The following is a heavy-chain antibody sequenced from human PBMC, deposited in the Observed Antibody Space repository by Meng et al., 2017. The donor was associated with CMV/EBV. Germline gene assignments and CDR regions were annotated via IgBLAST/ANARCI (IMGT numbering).Heavy chain of an antibody. V-gene: IGHV1-2*02. CDR3: ARVGGGNWFDP. J-gene: IGHJ5*02. D-gene: IGHD3-16*01. CDR2: LHPNSGGT. Sequence: QVQLVQSGSEVKNPGPSGKVSCKTSGYSFSDHYLHWVRQAPGQGLEWMGWLHPNSGGTNYAQNYQGRVTMTRDTSISTTYMELRSLRSDDTAVYYCARVGGGNWFDPWGQGTLVTVSS. CDR1: GYSFSDHY.